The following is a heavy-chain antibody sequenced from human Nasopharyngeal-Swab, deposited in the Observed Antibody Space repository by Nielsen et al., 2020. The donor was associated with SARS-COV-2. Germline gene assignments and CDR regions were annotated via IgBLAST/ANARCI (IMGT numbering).Heavy chain of an antibody. CDR2: INPSGGST. D-gene: IGHD3-10*01. J-gene: IGHJ4*02. Sequence: ASVTDSCQSSGYTFPSYYMHWVRQAPGQGLEWMGIINPSGGSTSYAQKFQGRVTMTRDTSTSTVYMELSSLRSEDTAVYYCAREGNYYGSGSPLDYWGQGTLVTVSS. CDR3: AREGNYYGSGSPLDY. CDR1: GYTFPSYY. V-gene: IGHV1-46*01.